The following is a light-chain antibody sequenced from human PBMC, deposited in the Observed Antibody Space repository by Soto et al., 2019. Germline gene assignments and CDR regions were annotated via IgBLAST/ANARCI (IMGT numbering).Light chain of an antibody. CDR2: GAS. J-gene: IGKJ4*01. CDR3: QQYGSSLP. CDR1: QSVSSSY. V-gene: IGKV3-20*01. Sequence: EIVLTQSPGTLSLSPGERATLSCRASQSVSSSYLAWYQQKPGQAPRLLIYGASSRATGTPDRFSGSGSGTDFPFTISRLEPEDFAVYYCQQYGSSLPFGGGTRWIS.